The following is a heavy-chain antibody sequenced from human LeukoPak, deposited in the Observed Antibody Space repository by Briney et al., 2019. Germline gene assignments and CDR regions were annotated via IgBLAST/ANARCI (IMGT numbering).Heavy chain of an antibody. V-gene: IGHV1-2*02. CDR2: INPNSGGT. CDR1: GYTFTGYY. J-gene: IGHJ6*02. Sequence: ASVKVSCKASGYTFTGYYMYWVRQAPGQGLEWMGWINPNSGGTNYAQTFQGRVTMTRDTSISTAYMELRRLRSDDTAVYYCARVGSKEHYYYGMDVWGQGTTVTVSS. D-gene: IGHD4-11*01. CDR3: ARVGSKEHYYYGMDV.